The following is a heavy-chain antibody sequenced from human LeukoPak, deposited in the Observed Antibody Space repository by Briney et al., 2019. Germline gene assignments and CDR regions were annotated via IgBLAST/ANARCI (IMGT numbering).Heavy chain of an antibody. Sequence: ASVKVSCKASGYTFTGYYMHWVRQAPGQGLEWMGRINPNSGGTNYAQKFQGRVTMTRETSISTAYMELSRLRSDDTAVYYCARVARTIFGVVIKDGFDPWGQGTLVTVSS. J-gene: IGHJ5*02. CDR2: INPNSGGT. D-gene: IGHD3-3*01. V-gene: IGHV1-2*06. CDR1: GYTFTGYY. CDR3: ARVARTIFGVVIKDGFDP.